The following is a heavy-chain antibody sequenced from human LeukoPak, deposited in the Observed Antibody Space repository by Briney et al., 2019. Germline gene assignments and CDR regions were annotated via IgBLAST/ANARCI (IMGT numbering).Heavy chain of an antibody. CDR1: GGSIRSY. CDR3: ARLKTYYDILTGYYKDRPIRYFDY. J-gene: IGHJ4*02. CDR2: IYGSGST. V-gene: IGHV4-4*07. Sequence: SETLSLTCTVSGGSIRSYWSWIWQPAGKGLEWIGRIYGSGSTDYNPSLKSRVTMSIDTSKNQFSLNLISVTAADTAVYYCARLKTYYDILTGYYKDRPIRYFDYWGQGTLVTVSS. D-gene: IGHD3-9*01.